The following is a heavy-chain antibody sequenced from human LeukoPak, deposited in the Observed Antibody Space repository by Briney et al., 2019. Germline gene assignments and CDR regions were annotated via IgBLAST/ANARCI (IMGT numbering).Heavy chain of an antibody. CDR2: ITHSGST. J-gene: IGHJ4*02. D-gene: IGHD3-9*01. Sequence: PSGTLSLTCTVSGGSISGYHWSWIRQPPGKGLEWIGEITHSGSTNYNPSLKSRVTISVDTSKNNFSLKLSPVTAADAAVYYCARVFDGPRGDLDYWGQGTVVTVSS. V-gene: IGHV4-34*01. CDR1: GGSISGYH. CDR3: ARVFDGPRGDLDY.